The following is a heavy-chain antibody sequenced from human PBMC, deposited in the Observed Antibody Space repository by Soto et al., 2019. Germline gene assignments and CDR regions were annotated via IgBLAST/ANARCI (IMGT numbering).Heavy chain of an antibody. V-gene: IGHV3-30-3*02. CDR3: AKQFNGCSYDFDH. Sequence: QVQLVESGGGVVQPGRSLRLSCAASGFTFSTNAMHWVRQAPGKGLEWVAVISYEGSTTYYADSVKGRFTISRDNSKNTLYLQMNSLRAEDTAVYYCAKQFNGCSYDFDHWGQGTLVTVSS. J-gene: IGHJ4*02. D-gene: IGHD6-19*01. CDR1: GFTFSTNA. CDR2: ISYEGSTT.